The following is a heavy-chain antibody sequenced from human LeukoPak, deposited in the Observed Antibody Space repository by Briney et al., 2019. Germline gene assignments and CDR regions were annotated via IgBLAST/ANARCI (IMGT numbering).Heavy chain of an antibody. V-gene: IGHV3-9*01. CDR2: ISWNSGSI. CDR1: GFTFDDYA. D-gene: IGHD6-13*01. J-gene: IGHJ4*02. CDR3: AKDAGYSSSWSHFDY. Sequence: GGSLRFSCAASGFTFDDYAMHWVRQAPGKGLEWVSGISWNSGSIGYADSVKGRFTISRDNAKNSLYLQMNSLRAEDTALYYCAKDAGYSSSWSHFDYWGQGTLVTVSS.